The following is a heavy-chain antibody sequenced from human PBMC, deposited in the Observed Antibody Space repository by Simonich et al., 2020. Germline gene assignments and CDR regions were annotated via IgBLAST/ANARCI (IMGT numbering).Heavy chain of an antibody. D-gene: IGHD2-21*01. Sequence: QVQLVQSGAEVKKPGASVQVYCKASGYTFTGYYMHWVRQAPGQGLEWMEWSSPTRGGTNYAQKLQGRVTMTRATSISTAYMELSRLRSDDTAVYYCARNGLVGILKAFDIWGQGTMVTVSS. CDR1: GYTFTGYY. CDR2: SSPTRGGT. CDR3: ARNGLVGILKAFDI. J-gene: IGHJ3*02. V-gene: IGHV1-2*02.